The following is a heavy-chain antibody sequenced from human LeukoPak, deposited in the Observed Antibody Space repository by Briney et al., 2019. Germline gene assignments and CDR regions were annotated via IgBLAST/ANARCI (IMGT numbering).Heavy chain of an antibody. CDR3: ARHGFGSYFKDYYYMDV. Sequence: GGSLRLSCAASGFTVSSNYMSWVRQAPGKGLEWVSVIYSGGSTYYADSMKGRFTISRDNSKNTLYLQMNSLRAEDTAVYYCARHGFGSYFKDYYYMDVWGKGTTVTVSS. CDR1: GFTVSSNY. J-gene: IGHJ6*03. V-gene: IGHV3-53*01. CDR2: IYSGGST. D-gene: IGHD1-26*01.